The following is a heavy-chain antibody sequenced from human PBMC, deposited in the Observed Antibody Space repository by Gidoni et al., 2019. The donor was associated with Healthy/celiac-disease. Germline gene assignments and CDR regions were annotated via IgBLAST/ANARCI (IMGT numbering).Heavy chain of an antibody. V-gene: IGHV3-20*04. CDR1: GFTFDDYG. CDR3: AGRSGSGWYGSYFDY. CDR2: INWNGGST. J-gene: IGHJ4*02. Sequence: EVQLVESGGGVVRPGGSLRISCAASGFTFDDYGMRWVRQAPGKGLEWVSCINWNGGSTGYADSGKGRFTISRDNAKNSLYLQMNSLRAEDTALYYCAGRSGSGWYGSYFDYWGQGTLVTVSS. D-gene: IGHD6-19*01.